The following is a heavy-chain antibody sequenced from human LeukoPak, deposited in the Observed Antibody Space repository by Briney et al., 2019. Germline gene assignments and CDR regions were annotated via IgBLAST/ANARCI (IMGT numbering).Heavy chain of an antibody. Sequence: GASVRVSCKASGGTFSSYAISWVRQAPGQGLEWMGRIIPILGIANYAQKFQGRVTITADKSTSTAYMELSSLRSEDTAVYYCACGYSNYFAFDIWGQGTMVTVSS. CDR3: ACGYSNYFAFDI. CDR2: IIPILGIA. V-gene: IGHV1-69*04. J-gene: IGHJ3*02. CDR1: GGTFSSYA. D-gene: IGHD4-11*01.